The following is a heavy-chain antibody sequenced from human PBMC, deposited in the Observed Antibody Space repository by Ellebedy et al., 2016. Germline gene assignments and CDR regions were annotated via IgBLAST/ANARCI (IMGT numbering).Heavy chain of an antibody. CDR3: AKIRDTAMVTDAFDI. CDR2: ISGSGGST. D-gene: IGHD5-18*01. CDR1: GFTFSSYA. Sequence: GESLKISCAASGFTFSSYAMSWVRQAPGKGLEWVSAISGSGGSTYYADSVKGRFTISRDNSKNTLYLQMNSLRAEDTAVYYCAKIRDTAMVTDAFDIWGQGTMVTVSS. V-gene: IGHV3-23*01. J-gene: IGHJ3*02.